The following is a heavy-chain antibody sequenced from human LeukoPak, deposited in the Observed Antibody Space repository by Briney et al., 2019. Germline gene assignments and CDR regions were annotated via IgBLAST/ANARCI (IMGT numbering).Heavy chain of an antibody. D-gene: IGHD3-22*01. J-gene: IGHJ4*02. CDR2: IYSGGTT. CDR3: ARSTRDSRGYYNTLDY. CDR1: GFTVSDNY. Sequence: PGGSLRLSCAASGFTVSDNYMSWVRQAPGKGLEWVSIIYSGGTTYYADSVKGRFTISRDNSKNTLYLQMNSLRAEDTAVYYCARSTRDSRGYYNTLDYWGQGTLVTVSS. V-gene: IGHV3-53*01.